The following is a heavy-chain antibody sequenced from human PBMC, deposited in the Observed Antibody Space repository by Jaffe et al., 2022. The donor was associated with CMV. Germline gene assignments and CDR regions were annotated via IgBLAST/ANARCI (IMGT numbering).Heavy chain of an antibody. D-gene: IGHD3-3*02. CDR1: GFTFSNYA. CDR3: AKHFAGLDWYFDL. J-gene: IGHJ2*01. V-gene: IGHV3-23*01. CDR2: ISGSGINT. Sequence: VQLLESGGGLAQPGGSLRLSCAASGFTFSNYAMGWVRQAPGKGLECVSGISGSGINTYYADSVKGRFTISRDNSKNTLYLQMNSLRDEDTALYYCAKHFAGLDWYFDLWGRGTLVTVSS.